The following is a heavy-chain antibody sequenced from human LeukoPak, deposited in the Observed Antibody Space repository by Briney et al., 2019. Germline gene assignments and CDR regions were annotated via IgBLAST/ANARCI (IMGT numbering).Heavy chain of an antibody. CDR3: AREKWSPVGSYFDY. CDR1: GFTFSSYA. CDR2: ISYDGSNK. V-gene: IGHV3-30*04. D-gene: IGHD2-8*01. J-gene: IGHJ4*02. Sequence: GRSLRLSCAASGFTFSSYAMHWVRQAPGKGLEWVAVISYDGSNKYYADSVKGRFTISRDNSKNTLYLQMNSLRAEDTAVYHCAREKWSPVGSYFDYWGQGTLVTVSS.